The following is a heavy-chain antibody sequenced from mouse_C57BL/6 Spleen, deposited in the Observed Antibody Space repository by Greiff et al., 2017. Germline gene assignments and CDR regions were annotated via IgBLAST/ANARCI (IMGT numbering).Heavy chain of an antibody. J-gene: IGHJ2*01. CDR1: GYTFTDYY. CDR3: ARHGYSYFDY. Sequence: VQLQQSGAELVRPGASVKLSCKASGYTFTDYYINWVKQRPGQGLEWIARIYPGSGNTYYNEKFKGKATLTAEKSSSTAYMQLSSLTSEDSAVYFCARHGYSYFDYWGQGTTLTVSS. CDR2: IYPGSGNT. V-gene: IGHV1-76*01. D-gene: IGHD2-3*01.